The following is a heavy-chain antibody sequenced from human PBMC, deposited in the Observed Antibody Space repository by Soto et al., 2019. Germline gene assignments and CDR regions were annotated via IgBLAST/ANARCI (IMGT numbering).Heavy chain of an antibody. CDR3: TIVPISPGPIDY. J-gene: IGHJ4*02. Sequence: PGGSLRLSCTASGFTFGDYAMSWVRQAPGKGLEWVGFIRSKAQGGTAQYAASVKGRFIILRDDSKSIAYLQMNSLKTEDAAVYYCTIVPISPGPIDYWCQGPMATLYS. D-gene: IGHD2-21*01. V-gene: IGHV3-49*04. CDR2: IRSKAQGGTA. CDR1: GFTFGDYA.